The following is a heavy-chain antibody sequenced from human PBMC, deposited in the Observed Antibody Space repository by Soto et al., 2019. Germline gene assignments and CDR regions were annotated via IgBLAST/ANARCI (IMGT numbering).Heavy chain of an antibody. CDR3: AQATSMSGFWSGMTGYFDY. J-gene: IGHJ4*02. CDR1: GFTFNSYA. CDR2: ISGSGGST. V-gene: IGHV3-23*01. Sequence: GGSLRLSCAASGFTFNSYAMSWVRQAPGKGLEWVSAISGSGGSTYYADSVKGRFTISRDNSKNTLYLQMNSLRAEDTAVYYCAQATSMSGFWSGMTGYFDYWGQGSLVTVSS. D-gene: IGHD3-3*01.